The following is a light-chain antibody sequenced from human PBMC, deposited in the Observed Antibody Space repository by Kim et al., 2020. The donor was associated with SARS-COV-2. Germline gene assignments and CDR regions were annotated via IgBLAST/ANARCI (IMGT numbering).Light chain of an antibody. J-gene: IGLJ2*01. CDR2: QNR. CDR3: QAWDSSTVV. Sequence: SVSPRQTASITCSGDKLVDKFASWYQQKPGQSPVLVIYQNRKRPSGIPERFSGSNSGNTATLTISGTQAMDEADYYCQAWDSSTVVFGGGTQLTVL. V-gene: IGLV3-1*01. CDR1: KLVDKF.